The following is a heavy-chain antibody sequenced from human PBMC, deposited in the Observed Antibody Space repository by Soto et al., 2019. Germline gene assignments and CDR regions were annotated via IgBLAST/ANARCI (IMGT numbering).Heavy chain of an antibody. J-gene: IGHJ4*02. CDR1: GGSISSGGYY. CDR3: ARRGYSGCDHFYFDY. D-gene: IGHD5-12*01. Sequence: SETLSLTCTVSGGSISSGGYYWSWIRQHPGKGLEWIGYIYYSGSTYYNPSLKSRVTISVDTSKNQFSLKLSSVTAADTAVYYCARRGYSGCDHFYFDYWGQGTLVTVSS. CDR2: IYYSGST. V-gene: IGHV4-31*03.